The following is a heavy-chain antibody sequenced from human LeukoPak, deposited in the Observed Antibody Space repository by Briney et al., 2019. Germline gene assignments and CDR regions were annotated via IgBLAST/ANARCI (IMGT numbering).Heavy chain of an antibody. CDR2: IKSDGST. CDR3: ARAPSEIGGYYRDYSRH. V-gene: IGHV3-74*01. D-gene: IGHD3-22*01. Sequence: PGGSLRLSCAASGVTLSSYWMDWVRQAPGKGLVWVLRIKSDGSTNYADSVKGRFTISRDNAKNTLSLQMNSMRAADTAVYYCARAPSEIGGYYRDYSRHWGQGTLVTASS. J-gene: IGHJ1*01. CDR1: GVTLSSYW.